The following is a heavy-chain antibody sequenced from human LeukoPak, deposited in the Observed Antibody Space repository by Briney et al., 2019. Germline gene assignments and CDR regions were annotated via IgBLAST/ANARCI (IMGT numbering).Heavy chain of an antibody. Sequence: ASVKVSCKVSGYTLTELSMHWVRQAPGQGLEWMGWINPNNGGTNYAQKFQGRVTMTRDTSISTAYMEVSRLTSDDTAVYYCASRPGVSAGPLDYWGQGTLVTVSS. V-gene: IGHV1-2*02. CDR3: ASRPGVSAGPLDY. D-gene: IGHD6-13*01. CDR2: INPNNGGT. J-gene: IGHJ4*02. CDR1: GYTLTELS.